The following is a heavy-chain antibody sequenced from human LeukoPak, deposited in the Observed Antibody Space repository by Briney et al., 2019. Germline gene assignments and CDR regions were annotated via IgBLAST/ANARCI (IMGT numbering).Heavy chain of an antibody. D-gene: IGHD2-21*01. V-gene: IGHV3-21*01. CDR2: ISSRSSYI. Sequence: PGGSLRLSCAASGFTFSSYSMNWVRQAPGKGLEWVSSISSRSSYIYYADSVKGRFTISRDNAKNSLYLQMNSLRAEDTAVYYCARAPSKTPTEHHDYWGQGTLVTVSS. J-gene: IGHJ4*02. CDR1: GFTFSSYS. CDR3: ARAPSKTPTEHHDY.